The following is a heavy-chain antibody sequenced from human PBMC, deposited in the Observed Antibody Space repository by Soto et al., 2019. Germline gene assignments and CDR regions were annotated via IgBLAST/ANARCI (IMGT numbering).Heavy chain of an antibody. CDR3: ASTSTGDILTGYYYY. V-gene: IGHV1-18*04. J-gene: IGHJ4*02. Sequence: EASVKVSCKASGYTFTSYGISWVRQAPGQGLEWMGWISAYNGNTNYAQKLQGRVTMTTDTSTSTAYMELRSLRSDDTAVYYCASTSTGDILTGYYYYWGQGTLVTVSS. D-gene: IGHD3-9*01. CDR2: ISAYNGNT. CDR1: GYTFTSYG.